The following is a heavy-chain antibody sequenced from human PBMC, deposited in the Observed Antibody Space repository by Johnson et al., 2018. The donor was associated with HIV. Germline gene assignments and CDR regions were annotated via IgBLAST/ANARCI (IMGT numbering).Heavy chain of an antibody. Sequence: QVQLVESGGGVVQPGRSLRLSCAASGFTFSSYAMHWVRQAPGKGLEWVAVISYDGSNKYYADSVKGRFTISRDNSKNTLYLQMNSLRAEDTAVYYCARDGTTTYAFDIWGQGTMVTASS. V-gene: IGHV3-30-3*01. D-gene: IGHD1-7*01. CDR1: GFTFSSYA. CDR2: ISYDGSNK. J-gene: IGHJ3*02. CDR3: ARDGTTTYAFDI.